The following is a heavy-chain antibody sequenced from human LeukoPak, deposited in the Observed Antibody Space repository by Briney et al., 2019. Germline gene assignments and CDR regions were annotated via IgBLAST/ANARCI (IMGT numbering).Heavy chain of an antibody. CDR2: IYYSGST. V-gene: IGHV4-59*08. Sequence: SETLSLTCTVSGGSISSYYWSWIRQPPGKGPEWIGYIYYSGSTNYNPSLKSRVTISVDTSKNQFSLKLSSVTAADTAVYYCARAPAGYYYDSSGYYLFDYWGQGTLVTVSS. J-gene: IGHJ4*02. D-gene: IGHD3-22*01. CDR1: GGSISSYY. CDR3: ARAPAGYYYDSSGYYLFDY.